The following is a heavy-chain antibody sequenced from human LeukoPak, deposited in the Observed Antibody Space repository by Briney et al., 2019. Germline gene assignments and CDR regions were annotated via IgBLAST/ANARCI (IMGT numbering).Heavy chain of an antibody. CDR1: GFTFSSYW. V-gene: IGHV3-7*03. CDR3: ARASGSGSYSFDY. D-gene: IGHD1-26*01. CDR2: INHNGNVN. J-gene: IGHJ4*02. Sequence: PGGSLKLSCAASGFTFSSYWMNWARQAPGKGLEWVASINHNGNVNYYVDSVKGRFTISRDNSKNTLYLQMNSLRAEDTAVYYCARASGSGSYSFDYWGQGTLVTVSS.